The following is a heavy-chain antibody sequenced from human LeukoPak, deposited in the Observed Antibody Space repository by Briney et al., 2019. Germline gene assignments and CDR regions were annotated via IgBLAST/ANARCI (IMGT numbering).Heavy chain of an antibody. D-gene: IGHD2-21*01. CDR1: GFTISDYY. CDR3: ARKAPYCGGDCLVGSISDAFDI. CDR2: ISSSGSTI. J-gene: IGHJ3*02. Sequence: GGSLRLSCAASGFTISDYYMSWIRQAPGKGLEWVSYISSSGSTIYYADSVKGRFTISRDNAKNSLYLQMNSLRAEDTAVYYCARKAPYCGGDCLVGSISDAFDIWGQGTMVTVSS. V-gene: IGHV3-11*01.